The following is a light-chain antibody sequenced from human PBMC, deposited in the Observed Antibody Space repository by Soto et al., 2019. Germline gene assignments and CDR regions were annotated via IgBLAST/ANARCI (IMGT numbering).Light chain of an antibody. CDR3: SSYTSSSNVV. Sequence: QSALTQPASVSGSPGQSITISCTGTRSDVGGYNYVSWYHQHPGKVPKLMIYEVSNRPSGVSNRFSASKSGNTASLTISGLQGEDEAAYYCSSYTSSSNVVFGGGTKLTVL. CDR1: RSDVGGYNY. J-gene: IGLJ2*01. CDR2: EVS. V-gene: IGLV2-14*01.